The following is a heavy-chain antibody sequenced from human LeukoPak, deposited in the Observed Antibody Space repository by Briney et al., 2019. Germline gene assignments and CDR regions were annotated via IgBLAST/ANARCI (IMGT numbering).Heavy chain of an antibody. Sequence: GGSLRLSCAASGFSFGSSWMDWVRQAPGKGLEWVASINPDGSEKYSVDSVEGRFTISRDNAKNLLCLQVNSLRVEDTAFYYCARDLAYSRLDYWGQGMLVTVSS. J-gene: IGHJ4*02. CDR1: GFSFGSSW. CDR3: ARDLAYSRLDY. CDR2: INPDGSEK. D-gene: IGHD5-18*01. V-gene: IGHV3-7*01.